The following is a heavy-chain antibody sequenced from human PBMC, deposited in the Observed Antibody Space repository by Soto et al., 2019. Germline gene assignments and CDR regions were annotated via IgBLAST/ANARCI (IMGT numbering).Heavy chain of an antibody. D-gene: IGHD6-19*01. CDR2: ITPGNGKT. J-gene: IGHJ4*02. Sequence: QVHLVQSGAEVKKPGASVKVSCKASGYTVTDYAIYWVRQAPGQSLEWMGWITPGNGKTRYSEKFQGRVTITWDTSATTAYMEMSGLRSEDTAVFYCARGHSGWYYLGDNWGQGTLVTVSS. CDR3: ARGHSGWYYLGDN. V-gene: IGHV1-3*01. CDR1: GYTVTDYA.